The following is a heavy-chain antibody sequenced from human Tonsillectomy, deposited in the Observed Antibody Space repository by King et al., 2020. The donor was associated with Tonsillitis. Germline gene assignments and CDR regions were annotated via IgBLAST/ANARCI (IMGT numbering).Heavy chain of an antibody. CDR2: ISFGGNNK. D-gene: IGHD6-13*01. J-gene: IGHJ6*02. CDR1: GFTFSNYA. Sequence: VQLVESGGGVVQPGRSLRLSCAASGFTFSNYAMHWVRQAPGKGLEWVAVISFGGNNKYYADSVEGRFTISRDSSKNTLYLQMYSLRAEDTAVDYCARDDQQLAPWFYGMDVWGQGTTVTVSS. V-gene: IGHV3-30-3*01. CDR3: ARDDQQLAPWFYGMDV.